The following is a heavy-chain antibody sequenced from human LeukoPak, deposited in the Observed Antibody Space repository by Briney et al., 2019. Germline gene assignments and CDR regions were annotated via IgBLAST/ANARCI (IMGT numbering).Heavy chain of an antibody. CDR2: IYYSGSS. J-gene: IGHJ4*02. CDR3: RGYTSGYLGGDS. CDR1: GGSISSSNYY. D-gene: IGHD5-18*01. Sequence: SETLSLTCTVSGGSISSSNYYWGWVRQSPGKGLEWIGSIYYSGSSYYNPSLKSRVTISVDTSKNRFSLKLSSVTAADTAVYYCRGYTSGYLGGDSWGQGALVTVSS. V-gene: IGHV4-39*01.